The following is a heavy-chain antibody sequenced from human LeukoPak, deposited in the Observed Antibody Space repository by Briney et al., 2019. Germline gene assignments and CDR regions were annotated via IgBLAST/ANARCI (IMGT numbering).Heavy chain of an antibody. CDR3: ARGGKNYYDSSGYYPPFDY. V-gene: IGHV1-69*13. J-gene: IGHJ4*02. Sequence: SVKVSCKASGYTFTSYDINWVRQAPGQGLEWMGGIIPIFGTANYAQKFQGRVTITADESTSTAYMELSSLRSEDTAVYYCARGGKNYYDSSGYYPPFDYWGQGTLVTVSS. D-gene: IGHD3-22*01. CDR2: IIPIFGTA. CDR1: GYTFTSYD.